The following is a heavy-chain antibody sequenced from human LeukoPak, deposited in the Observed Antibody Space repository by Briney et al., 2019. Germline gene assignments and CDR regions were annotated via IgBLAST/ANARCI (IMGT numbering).Heavy chain of an antibody. J-gene: IGHJ3*02. V-gene: IGHV3-23*01. CDR1: GFTFSSYA. Sequence: GGSLRLSCAASGFTFSSYAMSWVRQAPGKGLEWVSAISGSGGSTYYADSVKGRFTISRDNSKNTLYPQMNSLRAEDTAVYYCAKDLFREELPNAFDIWGQGTMVTVSS. CDR3: AKDLFREELPNAFDI. D-gene: IGHD1-7*01. CDR2: ISGSGGST.